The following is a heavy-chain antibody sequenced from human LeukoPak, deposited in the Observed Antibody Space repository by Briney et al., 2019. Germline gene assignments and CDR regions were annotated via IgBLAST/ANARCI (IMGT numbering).Heavy chain of an antibody. CDR1: GFTFSSYG. D-gene: IGHD2-2*01. CDR3: TNGISHGPAAITKDY. CDR2: ISYDGSNK. Sequence: GRSLRLSCAASGFTFSSYGMHWVRQAPGKGLEWVAVISYDGSNKYYADSVKGRFTISRDNSKNTLYLQMNSLKTEDTAVYYCTNGISHGPAAITKDYWGQGTLVTVSS. J-gene: IGHJ4*02. V-gene: IGHV3-30*18.